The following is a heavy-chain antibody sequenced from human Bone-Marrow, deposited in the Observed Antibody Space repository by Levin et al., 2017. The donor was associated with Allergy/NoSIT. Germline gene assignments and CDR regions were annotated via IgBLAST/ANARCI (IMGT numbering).Heavy chain of an antibody. CDR1: GYTFTGFY. D-gene: IGHD5-12*01. Sequence: PRASVKGSCKASGYTFTGFYMHWVRQAPGQGLECLGRINPNTGGTDYAQKFQGRVTMTRDTSLSTIYMELTRLRSDDTAVYYCARELRGLRREDYWGQGTLVTVSS. CDR2: INPNTGGT. V-gene: IGHV1-2*06. J-gene: IGHJ4*02. CDR3: ARELRGLRREDY.